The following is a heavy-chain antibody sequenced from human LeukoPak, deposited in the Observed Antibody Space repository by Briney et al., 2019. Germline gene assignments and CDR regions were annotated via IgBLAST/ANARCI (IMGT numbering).Heavy chain of an antibody. J-gene: IGHJ4*02. CDR1: GFTFSSYG. D-gene: IGHD3-10*01. CDR3: ARFMVRGVTKAPFDY. V-gene: IGHV3-33*01. CDR2: IWYDGSNK. Sequence: GGSLRLSCAASGFTFSSYGMHWVRQAPGKGLEWVAVIWYDGSNKYYADSVKGRFTISRDNSKNTLYLQMNSLRAEDTAVYYCARFMVRGVTKAPFDYWGQGTLVTVSS.